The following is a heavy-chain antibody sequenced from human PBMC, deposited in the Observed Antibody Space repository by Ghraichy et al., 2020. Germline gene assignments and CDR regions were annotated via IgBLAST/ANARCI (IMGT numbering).Heavy chain of an antibody. CDR1: GFTFSSYS. D-gene: IGHD6-19*01. V-gene: IGHV3-21*01. CDR2: ISSSSSYI. Sequence: GGSLRLSCAASGFTFSSYSMNWVRQAPGKGLEWVSSISSSSSYIYYADSVKGRFTISRDNAKNSLYLQMNSLRAEDTAVYYCARPAVAGTSRYAFDIWGQGTMVTVSS. J-gene: IGHJ3*02. CDR3: ARPAVAGTSRYAFDI.